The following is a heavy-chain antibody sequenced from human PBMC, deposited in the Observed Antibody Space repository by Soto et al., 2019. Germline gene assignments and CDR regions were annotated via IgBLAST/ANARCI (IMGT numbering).Heavy chain of an antibody. Sequence: ASVKVSCKASGYTFTSYGISWVRQAPGQGLEWMGWISAYNGNTNYAQKLQGRVTMTTDTSTSTAYMELRSLRSDDTAVYYCARGDYDFWSGYPYYYGMDVWGQGTTVTVSS. J-gene: IGHJ6*02. D-gene: IGHD3-3*01. CDR2: ISAYNGNT. CDR1: GYTFTSYG. V-gene: IGHV1-18*01. CDR3: ARGDYDFWSGYPYYYGMDV.